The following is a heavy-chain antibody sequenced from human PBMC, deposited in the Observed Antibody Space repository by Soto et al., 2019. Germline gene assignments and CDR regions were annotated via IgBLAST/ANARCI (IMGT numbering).Heavy chain of an antibody. CDR1: GYTFTSYY. V-gene: IGHV1-46*01. CDR2: INPSGGRT. CDR3: ARDILNYYDSSGYFDY. Sequence: ASVKVSCKASGYTFTSYYMHWVRQAPGQGLEWMGIINPSGGRTSYAQKFQGRVTMTRDTSTSTVYMELSSLRSEDTAVYYRARDILNYYDSSGYFDYWGQGTLVTVS. D-gene: IGHD3-22*01. J-gene: IGHJ4*02.